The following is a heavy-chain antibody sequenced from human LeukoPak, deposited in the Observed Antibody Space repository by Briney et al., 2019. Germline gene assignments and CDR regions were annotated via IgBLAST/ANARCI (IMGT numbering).Heavy chain of an antibody. J-gene: IGHJ4*02. CDR2: ISSSSNYI. D-gene: IGHD3-3*01. CDR3: ARDRITIFGVVES. CDR1: GFTFTSYT. V-gene: IGHV3-21*01. Sequence: GGSLRLSCAASGFTFTSYTMNWVRQAPGKGLAWVSSISSSSNYIYYADSVKGRFTISRDNAKNSLYLQMNSLRAGDTAVYYCARDRITIFGVVESWGQGTLVTVSS.